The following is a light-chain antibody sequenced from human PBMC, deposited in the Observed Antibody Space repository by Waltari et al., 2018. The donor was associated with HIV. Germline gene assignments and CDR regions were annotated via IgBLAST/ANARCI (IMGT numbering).Light chain of an antibody. Sequence: QSVLTQPPSASGTPGRRGTISCSGISPNIGSNTVNWFQQLPETAPKLLIYRNNQRPSGGPDRFCGSKSGTSASLAISGIQSEEEADYYCGRWDDSLSWLFGGGTKLTVL. CDR3: GRWDDSLSWL. J-gene: IGLJ3*02. V-gene: IGLV1-44*01. CDR2: RNN. CDR1: SPNIGSNT.